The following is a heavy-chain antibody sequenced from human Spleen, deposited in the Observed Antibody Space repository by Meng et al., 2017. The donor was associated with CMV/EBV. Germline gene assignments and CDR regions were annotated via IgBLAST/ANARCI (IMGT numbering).Heavy chain of an antibody. D-gene: IGHD4-17*01. CDR2: ISSSGYTI. CDR1: GFTLSDYY. J-gene: IGHJ4*02. CDR3: VREDYGDYFFDT. Sequence: GGSLRLSCAASGFTLSDYYVSWIRQAPGKGLEWLSYISSSGYTIHYADSVKGRFIISRDTPKNSVYLQMNSLRAEDTAVYYCVREDYGDYFFDTWGQGTLVTVSS. V-gene: IGHV3-11*01.